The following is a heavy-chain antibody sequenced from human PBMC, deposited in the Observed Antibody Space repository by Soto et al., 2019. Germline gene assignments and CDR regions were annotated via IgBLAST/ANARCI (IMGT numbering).Heavy chain of an antibody. CDR2: IYYSGST. CDR1: GGSISSSRCH. Sequence: PSETLPLTCTVSGGSISSSRCHWGWIRQPPGKGLEWIGSIYYSGSTYYNPSLKSRVTISVDTSKNQFSLKLSSVTAADTAVYYCASSGWWYFDYWGQGTLVTVSS. J-gene: IGHJ4*02. V-gene: IGHV4-39*01. D-gene: IGHD6-19*01. CDR3: ASSGWWYFDY.